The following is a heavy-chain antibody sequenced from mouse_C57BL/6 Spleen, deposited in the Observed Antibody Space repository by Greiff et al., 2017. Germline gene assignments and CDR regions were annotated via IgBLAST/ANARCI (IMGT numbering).Heavy chain of an antibody. CDR3: AITTVVGVDY. J-gene: IGHJ4*01. V-gene: IGHV1-81*01. CDR1: GYTFTSYG. Sequence: QVQLKESGAELARPGASVKLSCKASGYTFTSYGISWVKQRTGQGLEWIGEIYPRSGNTYYNEKFKGKATLTADKSSSTAYMELRSLTSEDSAVYFCAITTVVGVDYWGQGTSVTVSS. D-gene: IGHD1-1*01. CDR2: IYPRSGNT.